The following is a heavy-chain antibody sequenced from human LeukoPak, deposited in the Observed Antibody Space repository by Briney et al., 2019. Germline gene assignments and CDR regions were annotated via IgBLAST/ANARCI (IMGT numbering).Heavy chain of an antibody. J-gene: IGHJ4*02. CDR1: GYTFTSYG. CDR3: ARDSQYCSSTSCYGTDDY. Sequence: ASVKVSCKASGYTFTSYGISWVRQAPGQGLEWRGWISAYNGNTNYAQKLQGRVTMTTDTSTSTAYMELRSLRSDDTAVYYCARDSQYCSSTSCYGTDDYWGQGTLVTVSS. CDR2: ISAYNGNT. V-gene: IGHV1-18*04. D-gene: IGHD2-2*01.